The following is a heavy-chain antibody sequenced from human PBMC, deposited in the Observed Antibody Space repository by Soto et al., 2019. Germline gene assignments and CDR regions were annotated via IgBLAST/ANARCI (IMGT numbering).Heavy chain of an antibody. D-gene: IGHD6-13*01. CDR1: GFTFSSYG. CDR2: IWYDGSNK. J-gene: IGHJ4*02. V-gene: IGHV3-33*01. Sequence: GGSLRLSCAASGFTFSSYGMHWVRQAPGKGLEWVAVIWYDGSNKYYADSVKGRFTISRDNSKNTLYLQMNSLRAEDTAVYYCARDLRIAAAGIDYWGQGTLVTVSS. CDR3: ARDLRIAAAGIDY.